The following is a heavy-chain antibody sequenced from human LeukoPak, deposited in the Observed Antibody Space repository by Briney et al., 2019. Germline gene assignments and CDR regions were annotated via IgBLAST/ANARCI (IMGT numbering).Heavy chain of an antibody. CDR2: FDPEDGET. D-gene: IGHD2-2*01. Sequence: ASVKVSCKVSGYTLTELSMHWVRQAPGKGLEWMGGFDPEDGETIYAQKFQGRVTMTEDTSTDTAYMELSSLRSEDTAVYYCATRPAVVVPAAFSDAFDIWGQGTMVTVSS. J-gene: IGHJ3*02. CDR1: GYTLTELS. V-gene: IGHV1-24*01. CDR3: ATRPAVVVPAAFSDAFDI.